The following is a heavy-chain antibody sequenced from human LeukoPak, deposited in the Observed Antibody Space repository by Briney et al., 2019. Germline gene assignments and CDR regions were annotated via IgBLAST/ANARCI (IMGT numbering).Heavy chain of an antibody. CDR2: INPNSGGT. Sequence: GASVKVSCKASGYTFTGYYMHWVRQAPGQGLEWMGWINPNSGGTNYAQKFQGRVTMTRDTSISTAYMELSRLRSDDTAVYYCARGDYYDSSGYYWYFDLWGRGTLVTVSS. CDR3: ARGDYYDSSGYYWYFDL. CDR1: GYTFTGYY. V-gene: IGHV1-2*02. J-gene: IGHJ2*01. D-gene: IGHD3-22*01.